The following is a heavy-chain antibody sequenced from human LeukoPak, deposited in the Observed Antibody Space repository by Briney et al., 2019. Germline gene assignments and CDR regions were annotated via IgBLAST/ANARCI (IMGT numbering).Heavy chain of an antibody. CDR3: ASSGRRYYFDY. CDR1: GFTFSSYW. J-gene: IGHJ4*02. D-gene: IGHD1-26*01. V-gene: IGHV3-7*01. Sequence: GGSLRLSCAASGFTFSSYWMSWVRQAPGKGLEWVANIKQDGSEKYYVDSVEGRFTISRDNAKNSLYLQMNSLGAEDTAVYYCASSGRRYYFDYWGQGTLVTVSS. CDR2: IKQDGSEK.